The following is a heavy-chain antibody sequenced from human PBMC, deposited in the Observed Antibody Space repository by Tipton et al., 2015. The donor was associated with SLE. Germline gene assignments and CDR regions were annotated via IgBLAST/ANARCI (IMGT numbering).Heavy chain of an antibody. CDR3: ARAYSSSSYYFDY. Sequence: TLSLTCAVYGGSFSGYYWSWIRQPPGKGLEWIGEINHSGSTNYNPSLKSRVTVSVDTSKNQFSLKLSPVTAADTAVYYRARAYSSSSYYFDYWGQGTLVTVSS. J-gene: IGHJ4*02. V-gene: IGHV4-34*01. D-gene: IGHD6-13*01. CDR2: INHSGST. CDR1: GGSFSGYY.